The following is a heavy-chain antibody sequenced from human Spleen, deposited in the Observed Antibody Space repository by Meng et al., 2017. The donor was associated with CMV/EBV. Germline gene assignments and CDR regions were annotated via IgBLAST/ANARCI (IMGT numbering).Heavy chain of an antibody. CDR2: INSNSGGT. J-gene: IGHJ6*02. Sequence: ASVKVSCKASGYTFTGNYLHWVRQAPGQGLEWMGWINSNSGGTKYAQKFQGRVTITRNTSISTAYMELSSLRSEDTAVYYCASSAGLYYYGMDVWGQGTTVTVSS. CDR1: GYTFTGNY. CDR3: ASSAGLYYYGMDV. D-gene: IGHD6-13*01. V-gene: IGHV1-2*02.